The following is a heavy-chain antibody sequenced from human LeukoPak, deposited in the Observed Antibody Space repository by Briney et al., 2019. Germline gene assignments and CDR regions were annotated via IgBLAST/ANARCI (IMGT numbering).Heavy chain of an antibody. Sequence: PPETLSLTCAVYGGSFSGYYWSWIRQPPGKGLEWIGEINHSGSTNYNPSPKSRVTISVDTSKNQFSLKLSSVTAADTAVYYCARQDSNHYYYYYGMDVWGQGTTVTVSS. CDR2: INHSGST. V-gene: IGHV4-34*01. J-gene: IGHJ6*02. CDR3: ARQDSNHYYYYYGMDV. CDR1: GGSFSGYY. D-gene: IGHD4-4*01.